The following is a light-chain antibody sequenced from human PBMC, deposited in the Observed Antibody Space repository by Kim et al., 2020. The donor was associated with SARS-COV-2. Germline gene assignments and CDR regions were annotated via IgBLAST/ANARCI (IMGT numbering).Light chain of an antibody. CDR3: SSLAGRNWV. J-gene: IGLJ3*02. CDR2: EVD. CDR1: SSDVGAYKF. V-gene: IGLV2-8*01. Sequence: QSALTQPPSASGSPGQSVTISCTGTSSDVGAYKFVSWFQQHPGEAPKLIIYEVDKRPSGVPDRFSGSKSGNTASLTVSGLHTEDEADYYCSSLAGRNWVFGGGTQLTVL.